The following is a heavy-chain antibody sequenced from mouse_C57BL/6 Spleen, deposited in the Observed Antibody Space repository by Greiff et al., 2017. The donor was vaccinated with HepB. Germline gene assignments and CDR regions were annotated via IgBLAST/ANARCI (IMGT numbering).Heavy chain of an antibody. V-gene: IGHV1-26*01. CDR2: INPNNGGT. CDR1: GYTFTDHY. Sequence: EVQLQQSGPELVKPGASVKISCKASGYTFTDHYMNWVKQSHGKSLEWIGDINPNNGGTSYNQKFKGKATLTVDKSSSTAYMELRSLTSEDSAVYYCAGFHYAMDYWGQGTSVTVSS. CDR3: AGFHYAMDY. J-gene: IGHJ4*01.